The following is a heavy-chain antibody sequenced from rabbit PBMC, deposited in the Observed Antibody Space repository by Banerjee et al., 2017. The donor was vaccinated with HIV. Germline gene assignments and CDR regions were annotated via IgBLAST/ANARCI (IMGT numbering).Heavy chain of an antibody. D-gene: IGHD1-1*01. CDR2: IDTDWDSA. J-gene: IGHJ4*01. CDR1: GFSFSSSHW. Sequence: QEYLEESGGDLVKPGASLTITCKASGFSFSSSHWMCWVRQAPGKGLEWIGCIDTDWDSAFYASWVISRFTISKASWTTVTLQMTSLTAADTASYFCARDLADVIGWNFNLWGPGTLVTVS. CDR3: ARDLADVIGWNFNL. V-gene: IGHV1S45*01.